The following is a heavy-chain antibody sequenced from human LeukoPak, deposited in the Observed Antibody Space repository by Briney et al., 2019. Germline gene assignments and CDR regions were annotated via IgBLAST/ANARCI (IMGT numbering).Heavy chain of an antibody. Sequence: KPSETLSLTCTVSGGSISSGGYYWSWIRQHPGKGLEWIGYIYYSGSTYYNPSLKSRVTISVDTSKNQFSLKLSSVTAADTAVYYCARDAAAAGKGIDYWGQGTLVTVSS. CDR1: GGSISSGGYY. V-gene: IGHV4-31*03. CDR3: ARDAAAAGKGIDY. J-gene: IGHJ4*02. CDR2: IYYSGST. D-gene: IGHD6-13*01.